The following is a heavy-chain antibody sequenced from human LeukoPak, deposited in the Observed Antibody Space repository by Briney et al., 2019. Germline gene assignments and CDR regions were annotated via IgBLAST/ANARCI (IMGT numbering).Heavy chain of an antibody. J-gene: IGHJ4*02. CDR3: VRGMRSGGNSPWDS. V-gene: IGHV4-31*03. CDR1: GASINSSGYY. D-gene: IGHD4-23*01. Sequence: SETLSLTCTVSGASINSSGYYWSWIRQHPVTGLEWIGYIFYNGNTYYNPSVKSRVTISGGTSKNRFSLNLRSVTAADTAMYYCVRGMRSGGNSPWDSWGQGTLVTVSS. CDR2: IFYNGNT.